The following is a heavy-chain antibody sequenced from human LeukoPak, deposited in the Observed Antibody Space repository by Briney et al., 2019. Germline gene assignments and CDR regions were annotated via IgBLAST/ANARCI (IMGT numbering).Heavy chain of an antibody. Sequence: GGSPRLSCAASGFTFSSYWMSWVRQAPGKGPEWVANIKQGGSDKYYVDSVKGRFTISRDNAKNSLYLQMNSLRADDTAVYYCSRIPGGANKWDHWGQGTLVTVSS. V-gene: IGHV3-7*01. CDR3: SRIPGGANKWDH. CDR2: IKQGGSDK. D-gene: IGHD4/OR15-4a*01. J-gene: IGHJ4*02. CDR1: GFTFSSYW.